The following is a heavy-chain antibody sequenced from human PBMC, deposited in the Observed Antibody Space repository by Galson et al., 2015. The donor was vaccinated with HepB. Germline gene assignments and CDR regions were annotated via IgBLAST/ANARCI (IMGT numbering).Heavy chain of an antibody. CDR3: ARVGSSSWLVDYGMDV. CDR1: GGTFSSYA. V-gene: IGHV1-69*13. J-gene: IGHJ6*02. Sequence: SVKVSCKASGGTFSSYAISWVRQAPGQGLEWMGGIIPIFGIANYAQKFQGRVTITADESTSTAYMELSSLRSEDTAVYYGARVGSSSWLVDYGMDVWGQGTTVTVSS. CDR2: IIPIFGIA. D-gene: IGHD6-13*01.